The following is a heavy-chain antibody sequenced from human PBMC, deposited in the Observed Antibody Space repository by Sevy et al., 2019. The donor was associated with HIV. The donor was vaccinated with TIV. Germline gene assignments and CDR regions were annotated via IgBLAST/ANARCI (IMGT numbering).Heavy chain of an antibody. J-gene: IGHJ6*02. V-gene: IGHV3-30*18. CDR2: ISYDGNYR. D-gene: IGHD1-26*01. Sequence: GGSLRLSCTASGFTFSTYDIHWVRQAPGKGLEWVAIISYDGNYRYYSDSVRGRFSMSRDNSKNTACLQMSGLSVEDTAVYYCAKNRPPGGSYFSRHGMGVWGRGTTVTVSS. CDR1: GFTFSTYD. CDR3: AKNRPPGGSYFSRHGMGV.